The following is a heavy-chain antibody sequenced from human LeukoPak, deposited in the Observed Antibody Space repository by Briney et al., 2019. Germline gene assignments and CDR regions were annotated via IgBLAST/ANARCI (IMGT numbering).Heavy chain of an antibody. CDR3: ARAGSTIAARPPDY. CDR1: GGSISSGGYY. V-gene: IGHV4-31*03. Sequence: SQTLSLTCTVSGGSISSGGYYWSWIRQHPGKGPEWIGYIYYSGSTYYNPSLKSRVTISADTSKNQFSLRLTSVTAADTAVYYCARAGSTIAARPPDYWGQGTLVIVSS. CDR2: IYYSGST. D-gene: IGHD6-6*01. J-gene: IGHJ4*02.